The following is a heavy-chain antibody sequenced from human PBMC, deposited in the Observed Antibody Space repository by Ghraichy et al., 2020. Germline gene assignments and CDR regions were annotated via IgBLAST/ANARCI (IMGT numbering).Heavy chain of an antibody. J-gene: IGHJ3*02. CDR1: GFTFSSYW. V-gene: IGHV3-7*01. D-gene: IGHD3-9*01. CDR2: IKQDGSEK. CDR3: ARATPYYDILTGYYSLDAFDI. Sequence: SCAASGFTFSSYWMSWVRQAPGKGLEWVANIKQDGSEKYYVDSVKGRFTISRDNAKNSLYLQMNSLRAEDTAVYYSARATPYYDILTGYYSLDAFDIWGQGTMVTVSS.